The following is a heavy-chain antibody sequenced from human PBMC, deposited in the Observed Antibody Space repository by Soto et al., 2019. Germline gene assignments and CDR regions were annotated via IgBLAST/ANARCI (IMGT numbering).Heavy chain of an antibody. D-gene: IGHD2-21*01. CDR3: VQSRCGGDCLQSYSSHSYYGLDV. CDR1: GFSLSTTGVG. CDR2: IYWDDDK. J-gene: IGHJ6*02. V-gene: IGHV2-5*02. Sequence: QITLKESGPTLVKPTQTLTLTCTFSGFSLSTTGVGVGWIRQPPGKALEWLALIYWDDDKRYNPSLKSRLTIPKDTSKNQVVLTMTNMDPVDTATYSCVQSRCGGDCLQSYSSHSYYGLDVWGQGTTVTVSS.